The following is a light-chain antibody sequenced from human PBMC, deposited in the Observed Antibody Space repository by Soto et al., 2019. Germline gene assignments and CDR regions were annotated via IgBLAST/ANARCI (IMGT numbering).Light chain of an antibody. CDR1: SSDIGGYNF. Sequence: QSALTQPASVSGSPGQSITISCTGTSSDIGGYNFVSWYQHHPGKAPKLMIYEVNNRPSGVSSRFSGSKSGNTASLTISGLRAEDEAHYHCCSYAGSRTFVFGGGTKLTVL. CDR2: EVN. CDR3: CSYAGSRTFV. J-gene: IGLJ3*02. V-gene: IGLV2-23*02.